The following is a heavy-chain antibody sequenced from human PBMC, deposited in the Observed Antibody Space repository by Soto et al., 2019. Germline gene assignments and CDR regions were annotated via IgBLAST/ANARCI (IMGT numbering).Heavy chain of an antibody. CDR2: INHSGST. D-gene: IGHD6-19*01. CDR1: GGSFSCYY. CDR3: ARTYSSGWYNWFDP. J-gene: IGHJ5*02. Sequence: SETLSLTCAVYGGSFSCYYWSWIRQPPGKGLEWIGEINHSGSTNYNPSLKSRVTISVDTSKNQFSLKLSSVTAADTAVYYCARTYSSGWYNWFDPWGQGTLVTVSS. V-gene: IGHV4-34*01.